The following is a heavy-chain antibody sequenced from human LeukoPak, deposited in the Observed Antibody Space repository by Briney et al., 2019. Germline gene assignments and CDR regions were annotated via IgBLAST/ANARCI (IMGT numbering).Heavy chain of an antibody. CDR1: GFTFSTYG. D-gene: IGHD3-16*01. CDR2: IGHDGTKI. CDR3: AKDHVTWGNRYFDH. Sequence: GGSLRLSCTASGFTFSTYGMHWVRQAPGKGLEWVAFIGHDGTKIYYADSVQGRFTISRDNSKNTLYLEMNSLSGEDTALYYCAKDHVTWGNRYFDHWGQGTLGTVSS. V-gene: IGHV3-30*02. J-gene: IGHJ4*02.